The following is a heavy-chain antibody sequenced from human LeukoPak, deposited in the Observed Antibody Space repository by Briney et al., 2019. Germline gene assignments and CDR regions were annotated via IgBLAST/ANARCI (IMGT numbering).Heavy chain of an antibody. CDR3: ARGRRTGGSSRTYYYYYGMDV. D-gene: IGHD2-15*01. J-gene: IGHJ6*02. CDR2: IIPILGIA. V-gene: IGHV1-69*04. CDR1: GGTFSSYA. Sequence: GASVKVSCKASGGTFSSYAISWVRQAPGQGLEWMGRIIPILGIANYAQKFQGRVTITADKSTSTAYMELSSLRSEDTAVYYCARGRRTGGSSRTYYYYYGMDVWGQGTTVTVSS.